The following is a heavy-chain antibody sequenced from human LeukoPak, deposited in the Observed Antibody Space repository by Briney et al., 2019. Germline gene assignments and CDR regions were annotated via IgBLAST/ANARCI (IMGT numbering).Heavy chain of an antibody. CDR3: ARERSSGVSYYYYYYMDV. J-gene: IGHJ6*03. CDR2: INPSGGST. Sequence: GASVNVSCKASGYTFTSYYMHWVRLAPGQGLEWMGIINPSGGSTSYAQKFQGRVTMTRDTSTSTAYMELSSLRSEDTAVYYCARERSSGVSYYYYYYMDVWGKGTTVTVSS. CDR1: GYTFTSYY. V-gene: IGHV1-46*01. D-gene: IGHD6-19*01.